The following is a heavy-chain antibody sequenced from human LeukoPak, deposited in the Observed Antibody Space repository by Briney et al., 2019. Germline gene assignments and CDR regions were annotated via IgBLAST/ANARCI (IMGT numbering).Heavy chain of an antibody. J-gene: IGHJ4*02. Sequence: GGSLRLSCAASGFTFSSYWMSWVRQAPGKGLEWVANIKQDGSEKYYVDSVKGRFTISRDNAKNSLYLQMNSLRAEDTAVYYCARGGRGYSYGYKKTYAFDYWGQGTLVTVSS. CDR1: GFTFSSYW. V-gene: IGHV3-7*01. D-gene: IGHD5-18*01. CDR2: IKQDGSEK. CDR3: ARGGRGYSYGYKKTYAFDY.